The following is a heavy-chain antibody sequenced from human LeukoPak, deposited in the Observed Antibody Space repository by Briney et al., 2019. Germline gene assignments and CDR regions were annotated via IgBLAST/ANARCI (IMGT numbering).Heavy chain of an antibody. V-gene: IGHV1-69*01. D-gene: IGHD6-13*01. CDR2: IIPIFGTA. CDR3: ARSTLSWDAFDI. CDR1: GGTFSSYA. Sequence: SVKVSCKASGGTFSSYAISWVRQAPGQGLEWMGGIIPIFGTANYAQKFQGRVTITADESTSTAYMELSSLRSEDTAVYYCARSTLSWDAFDIWGQGTMVTVSS. J-gene: IGHJ3*02.